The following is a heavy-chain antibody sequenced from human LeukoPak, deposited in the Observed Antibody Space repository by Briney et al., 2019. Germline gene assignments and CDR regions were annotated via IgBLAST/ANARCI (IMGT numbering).Heavy chain of an antibody. Sequence: PSETLSLTCTVSGGSISSSSYYWGWIRQPPGKGLEWIGSIYYSGSTYYNPSLKSRVTISVDTSKDQFSLKLSSVTAADTAGYYCERHGLMVRGVRPPHDIWGQGTMVTVSS. CDR1: GGSISSSSYY. D-gene: IGHD3-10*01. V-gene: IGHV4-39*01. CDR3: ERHGLMVRGVRPPHDI. J-gene: IGHJ3*02. CDR2: IYYSGST.